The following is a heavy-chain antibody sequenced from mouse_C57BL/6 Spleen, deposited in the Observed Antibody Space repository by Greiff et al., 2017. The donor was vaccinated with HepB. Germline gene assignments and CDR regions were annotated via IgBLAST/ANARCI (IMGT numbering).Heavy chain of an antibody. CDR2: IDPSDSYT. CDR1: GYTFTSYW. D-gene: IGHD1-1*01. V-gene: IGHV1-69*01. CDR3: ARSGYGSGSEFAY. J-gene: IGHJ3*01. Sequence: VQLQQPGAELVMPGASVKLSCKASGYTFTSYWMHWVKQRPGQGLGWIGEIDPSDSYTNYNQKFKGKSTLTVDKSSSTAYMQLSSLTSEDSAVYYCARSGYGSGSEFAYWGQGTLVTVSA.